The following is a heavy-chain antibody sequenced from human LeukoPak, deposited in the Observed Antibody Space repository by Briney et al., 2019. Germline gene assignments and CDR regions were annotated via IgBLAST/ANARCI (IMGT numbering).Heavy chain of an antibody. D-gene: IGHD3-3*01. CDR3: AREGLRFLEWASDAFDI. CDR1: GGSISSYY. J-gene: IGHJ3*02. Sequence: PSETLSLTCTVSGGSISSYYCSWIRQPPGKGLEWIGYIYYSGSTNYNPSLKSRVTISVDTSKNQFSLKLSSVTAVDTAVYYCAREGLRFLEWASDAFDIWGQGTIVTVSS. V-gene: IGHV4-59*01. CDR2: IYYSGST.